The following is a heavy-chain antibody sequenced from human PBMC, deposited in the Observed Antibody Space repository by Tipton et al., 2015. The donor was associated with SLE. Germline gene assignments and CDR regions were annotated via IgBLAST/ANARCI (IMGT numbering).Heavy chain of an antibody. V-gene: IGHV4-31*03. D-gene: IGHD4/OR15-4a*01. Sequence: LRLSCTVSGGSISSGGYYWSWIRQHPGKGLEWIGYIYYSGSTYYNPSLKSRVTISVDTSKNQFSLKLSSVTAADTAVYYCARDGYGGGHFSYWGQGTLVTVPS. J-gene: IGHJ4*02. CDR1: GGSISSGGYY. CDR2: IYYSGST. CDR3: ARDGYGGGHFSY.